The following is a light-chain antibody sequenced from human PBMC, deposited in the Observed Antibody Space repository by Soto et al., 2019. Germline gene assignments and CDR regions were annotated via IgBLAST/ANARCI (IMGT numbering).Light chain of an antibody. J-gene: IGKJ2*01. CDR3: QQYDTLPYT. Sequence: EIVLTQSPGTLSLSPGERSILSCRASQSVGSSYLAWYQQKPGQAPRLLIYGASSRATGFPDRFSGSGSGTDFTLTISRLEPGDFAVYYCQQYDTLPYTFGQGTKLEIK. V-gene: IGKV3-20*01. CDR1: QSVGSSY. CDR2: GAS.